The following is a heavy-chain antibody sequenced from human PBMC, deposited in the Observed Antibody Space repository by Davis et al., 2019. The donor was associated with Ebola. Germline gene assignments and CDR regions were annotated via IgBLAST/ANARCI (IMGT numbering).Heavy chain of an antibody. CDR3: VRNEYCSGGSCYNRFDY. V-gene: IGHV3-64D*06. J-gene: IGHJ4*02. CDR2: ISSNGGST. Sequence: GESLKISCSASGFSFSSYAMHWVRQAPGKGLEYVSAISSNGGSTYHADSVKGRFTISRDNSKNTLYLQMSSLRAEDTAVYYCVRNEYCSGGSCYNRFDYWGQGTLVTVSS. D-gene: IGHD2-15*01. CDR1: GFSFSSYA.